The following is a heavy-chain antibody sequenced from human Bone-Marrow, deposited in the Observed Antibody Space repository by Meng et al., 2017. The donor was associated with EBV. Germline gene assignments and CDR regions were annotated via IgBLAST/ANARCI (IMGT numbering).Heavy chain of an antibody. D-gene: IGHD3-9*01. CDR1: GFTFSSYS. J-gene: IGHJ4*02. CDR3: ARVKYDILTGYYV. V-gene: IGHV3-21*01. CDR2: ISSSSSYI. Sequence: EVQLVESGXXXXXPXXSXXVSCAASGFTFSSYSMNWVRQAPGKGLEWVSSISSSSSYIYYADSVKGRFTISRDNAKNSLYLQMNSLRAEDTAVYYCARVKYDILTGYYVWGQGTLVTVSS.